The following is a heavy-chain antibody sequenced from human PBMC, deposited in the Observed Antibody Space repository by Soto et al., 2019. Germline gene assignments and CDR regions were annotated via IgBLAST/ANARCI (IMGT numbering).Heavy chain of an antibody. Sequence: SQTLSLTCSVSGDSISNLDYFWAWIRQPPGQALEYIGYIYKSATTYYNPSFESRVAISVDTSKSQFSLNVTSVTAADTAVYFCARGRYCLTGRCFPNWFDSWGQGALVTVS. V-gene: IGHV4-30-4*01. CDR1: GDSISNLDYF. D-gene: IGHD7-27*01. J-gene: IGHJ5*01. CDR3: ARGRYCLTGRCFPNWFDS. CDR2: IYKSATT.